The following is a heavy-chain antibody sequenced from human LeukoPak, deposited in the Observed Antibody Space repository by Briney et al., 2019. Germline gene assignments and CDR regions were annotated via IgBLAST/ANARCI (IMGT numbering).Heavy chain of an antibody. Sequence: GGSLRLSCAASGFTFSSYAMHWVRQAPGKGLEWVAVISYDGSNKYYADSVKGRFTISRDNSKNTLYLQMNSLGAEDTAVYYCARHLTDTAMVTVNWGQGTLVTVSS. CDR1: GFTFSSYA. D-gene: IGHD5-18*01. CDR2: ISYDGSNK. J-gene: IGHJ4*02. CDR3: ARHLTDTAMVTVN. V-gene: IGHV3-30*04.